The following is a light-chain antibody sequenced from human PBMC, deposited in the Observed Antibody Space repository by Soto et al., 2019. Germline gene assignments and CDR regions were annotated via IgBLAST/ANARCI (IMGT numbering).Light chain of an antibody. Sequence: EIVLTQSPGTLSLSPGESATLSCRASQSVSSSYLAWYQQKPGQAPRLLIYGASSRATGIADRFSGSGSGTDFTLTISRLEPEDFAVYYCQQYGSSPVYTFGQGTKLEIK. CDR2: GAS. CDR1: QSVSSSY. CDR3: QQYGSSPVYT. J-gene: IGKJ2*01. V-gene: IGKV3-20*01.